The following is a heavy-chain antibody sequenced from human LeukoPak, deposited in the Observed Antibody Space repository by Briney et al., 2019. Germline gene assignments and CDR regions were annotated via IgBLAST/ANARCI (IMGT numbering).Heavy chain of an antibody. V-gene: IGHV3-23*01. CDR3: AKTLKGVAARHWYFDL. D-gene: IGHD2-15*01. CDR1: GFTFSSYA. J-gene: IGHJ2*01. Sequence: GGSLRLSCAASGFTFSSYAMSWVRQAPGKGQEWVSAISGSADSTYYADSVKGRFTISRDNSKNTLYLQMNSLRAEDTAVYYCAKTLKGVAARHWYFDLWGRGTLVTVSS. CDR2: ISGSADST.